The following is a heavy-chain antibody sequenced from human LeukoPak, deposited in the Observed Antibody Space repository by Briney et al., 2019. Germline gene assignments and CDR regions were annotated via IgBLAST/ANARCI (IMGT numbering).Heavy chain of an antibody. J-gene: IGHJ4*02. CDR1: DVSIKNYY. CDR3: ARLSTAAAGSDF. D-gene: IGHD6-13*01. CDR2: IKQDGSEK. Sequence: ETLSLTCTVSDVSIKNYYWSWVRQAPGKGLEWVANIKQDGSEKYYVDSVKGRFTISRDNAKNSLYLQMNSLRAEDTAVYYCARLSTAAAGSDFWGQGTLVTVSS. V-gene: IGHV3-7*01.